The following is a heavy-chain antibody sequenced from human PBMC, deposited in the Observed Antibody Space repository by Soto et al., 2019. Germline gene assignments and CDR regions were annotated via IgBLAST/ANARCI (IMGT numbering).Heavy chain of an antibody. CDR2: IYYTGIT. CDR3: ARPHTFGTIDC. D-gene: IGHD1-1*01. CDR1: GGSISGSSYY. J-gene: IGHJ4*02. V-gene: IGHV4-39*01. Sequence: SETLSLTCTVSGGSISGSSYYWGWLRQPPGKGLEWIASIYYTGITYYNPSLKSRITISVDTSKNQFSLNLTSMTAADTAVHYCARPHTFGTIDCWGQGTLVTVSS.